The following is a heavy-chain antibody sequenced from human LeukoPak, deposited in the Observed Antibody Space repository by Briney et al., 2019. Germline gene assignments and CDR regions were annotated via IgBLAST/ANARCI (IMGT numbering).Heavy chain of an antibody. CDR1: GGSFSGYY. V-gene: IGHV4-34*01. CDR2: INHSGST. J-gene: IGHJ6*03. CDR3: ARGVRHSNNTYSSSWYPATYYYYMDV. Sequence: SETLSLTCAVYGGSFSGYYWSWIRQPPGKGLEWIGEINHSGSTNYNPSLKSRVTISVDTSKNQFSLKLSSVTAADTAVYYCARGVRHSNNTYSSSWYPATYYYYMDVWGKGTTVTVSS. D-gene: IGHD6-13*01.